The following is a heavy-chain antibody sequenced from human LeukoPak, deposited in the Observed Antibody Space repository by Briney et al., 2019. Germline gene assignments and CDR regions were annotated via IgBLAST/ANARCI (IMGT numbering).Heavy chain of an antibody. J-gene: IGHJ4*02. CDR1: GFTFSSYG. D-gene: IGHD5-12*01. CDR2: ISYDGSNT. CDR3: AKGIDSGYDTLDY. Sequence: PGRALRLSCAASGFTFSSYGMHWVRQAPGKGLEWVAAISYDGSNTYYADSVKGRFTISRDNSKNTLYLQMNSLRAEDTAVYYCAKGIDSGYDTLDYWGQGTLVTVSS. V-gene: IGHV3-30*18.